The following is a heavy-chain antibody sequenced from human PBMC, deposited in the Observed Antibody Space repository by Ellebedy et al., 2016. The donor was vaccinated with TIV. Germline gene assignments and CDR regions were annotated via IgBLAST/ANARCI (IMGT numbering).Heavy chain of an antibody. D-gene: IGHD1-1*01. J-gene: IGHJ4*02. CDR2: MNPKSGTT. Sequence: AASVKVSCKASGYTFASYDINWVRQANGQGLEWMGWMNPKSGTTAYAQKFQGRVTMTRNTSISTALMELSSLRSEDTAVYYCARGRRDNWSSYLFDHWGQGTLVPVSS. CDR3: ARGRRDNWSSYLFDH. V-gene: IGHV1-8*01. CDR1: GYTFASYD.